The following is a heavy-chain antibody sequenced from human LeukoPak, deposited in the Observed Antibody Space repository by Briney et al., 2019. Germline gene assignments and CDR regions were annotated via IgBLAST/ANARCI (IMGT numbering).Heavy chain of an antibody. CDR2: IYYSGST. CDR1: GGSISSYY. V-gene: IGHV4-59*01. J-gene: IGHJ6*03. CDR3: ASTVTTGYYYYMDV. D-gene: IGHD4-17*01. Sequence: PSETLSLTCTVSGGSISSYYWSWIRQPPGKGLEWIGYIYYSGSTNYNHSLKSRVTISVDTSKNQFSLKLSSVTAADTAVYYCASTVTTGYYYYMDVWGKGTTVTVSS.